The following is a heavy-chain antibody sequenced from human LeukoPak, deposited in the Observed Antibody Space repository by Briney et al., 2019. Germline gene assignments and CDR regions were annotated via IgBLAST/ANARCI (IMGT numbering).Heavy chain of an antibody. V-gene: IGHV4-59*11. J-gene: IGHJ4*02. D-gene: IGHD1-26*01. CDR2: IYYSGST. Sequence: WETLSLTCTVSGGSISSHYWSWIRQPPGKGLEWIGYIYYSGSTNYNPSLKSRVTISVDTSKNQYSLKLSSVTAADTAVYYCARGPLNGSYVYFDYWGQGALVTVSS. CDR3: ARGPLNGSYVYFDY. CDR1: GGSISSHY.